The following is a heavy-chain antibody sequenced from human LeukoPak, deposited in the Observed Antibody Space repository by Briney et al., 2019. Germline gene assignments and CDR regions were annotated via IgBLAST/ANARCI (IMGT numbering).Heavy chain of an antibody. D-gene: IGHD1-26*01. J-gene: IGHJ6*02. V-gene: IGHV3-30-3*01. CDR2: ISYDGSNK. CDR1: GFTFSSYA. CDR3: ARDPRVGAMDYYYGMDV. Sequence: QPGGSLRLSCAASGFTFSSYAMHWVRQAPGKGLEWVAVISYDGSNKYYADSVKGRFTISRDNSKNTLYLQMNSLRAEDTAVYYCARDPRVGAMDYYYGMDVWGQGTTVTVSS.